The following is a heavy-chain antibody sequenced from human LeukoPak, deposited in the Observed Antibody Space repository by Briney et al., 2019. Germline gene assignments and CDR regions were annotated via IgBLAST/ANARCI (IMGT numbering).Heavy chain of an antibody. CDR2: INPNSGGT. D-gene: IGHD3-10*01. CDR1: GYTLTDYY. J-gene: IGHJ4*02. V-gene: IGHV1-2*02. CDR3: ARDPEYGSRSYWDY. Sequence: GASVKVSCRTSGYTLTDYYMHWVRQAPGQGLEWMGWINPNSGGTNYAQKFQGRVTMTRDTSISTAYMELSRPRSDDTAVYYCARDPEYGSRSYWDYWGQGTLVTVSS.